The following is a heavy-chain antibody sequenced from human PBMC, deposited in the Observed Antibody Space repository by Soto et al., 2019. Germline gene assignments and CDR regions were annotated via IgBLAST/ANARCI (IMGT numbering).Heavy chain of an antibody. J-gene: IGHJ3*02. V-gene: IGHV3-30-3*01. Sequence: GGSLRLSCAASGFTFSSYAMHWVRQAPGKGLEWVAVISYDGSNKYYADSVKGRFTISRDNSKNTLYLQMNSLRAEDTAVYYCARVGNDILTGYYAFDIWGQGTMVTVSS. D-gene: IGHD3-9*01. CDR1: GFTFSSYA. CDR2: ISYDGSNK. CDR3: ARVGNDILTGYYAFDI.